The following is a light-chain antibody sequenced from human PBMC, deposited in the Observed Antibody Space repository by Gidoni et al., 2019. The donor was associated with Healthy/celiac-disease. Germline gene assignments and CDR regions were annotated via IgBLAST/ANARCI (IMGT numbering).Light chain of an antibody. CDR1: SSDVGSYNL. CDR3: CSYAGSSTLYV. CDR2: EVS. V-gene: IGLV2-23*02. J-gene: IGLJ1*01. Sequence: QSALTQPASVSGSPGQSIPISCTGTSSDVGSYNLVSWYQQPPGKAPKLMIYEVSKRPSGVSNRFSGSKSGNTASLTISGLQAEDEADYYCCSYAGSSTLYVFGTGTKVTVL.